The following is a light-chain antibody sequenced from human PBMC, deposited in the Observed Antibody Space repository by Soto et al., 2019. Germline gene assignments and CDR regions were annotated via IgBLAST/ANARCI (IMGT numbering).Light chain of an antibody. J-gene: IGKJ4*01. CDR1: QGISSA. CDR2: DAS. CDR3: QQFNSYSLT. V-gene: IGKV1-13*02. Sequence: AIQLTQSPSSLSASVGDRVTITCRASQGISSALAWYQQKPGKAPNLLIYDASSLESGVTSRFSGSGSGTDFTLTISSLQLEDFATYYCQQFNSYSLTFGGGTKVEIK.